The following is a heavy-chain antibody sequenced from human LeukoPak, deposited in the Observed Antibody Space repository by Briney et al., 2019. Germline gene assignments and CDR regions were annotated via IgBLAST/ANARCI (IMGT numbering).Heavy chain of an antibody. CDR2: MNPNRGNT. D-gene: IGHD3-16*01. J-gene: IGHJ4*02. CDR3: ARVRAPSFAQGGFDY. CDR1: GYSFTSYD. Sequence: ASVKVSCKASGYSFTSYDINWLQQATGQGLEWMGWMNPNRGNTGYAQKFQGRVTMTRDTSISTAYMELTSLTSDDTAMYYCARVRAPSFAQGGFDYWGQGVLVTVSS. V-gene: IGHV1-8*01.